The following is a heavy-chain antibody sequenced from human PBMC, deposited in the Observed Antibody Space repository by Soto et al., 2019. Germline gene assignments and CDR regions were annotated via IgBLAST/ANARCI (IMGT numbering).Heavy chain of an antibody. CDR3: VRGHQYYRYFDL. CDR2: IFYSGGT. CDR1: GGSISSDDYY. Sequence: QVQLQESGPGLVKPSQTLSLTCTVSGGSISSDDYYWSWIRQHPGKGLEWIGYIFYSGGTYYNPSLKSRVTISVDTSKNQFSLKLTSVTAADTAVYSCVRGHQYYRYFDLWGRGTLVTVSS. D-gene: IGHD3-16*01. J-gene: IGHJ2*01. V-gene: IGHV4-31*03.